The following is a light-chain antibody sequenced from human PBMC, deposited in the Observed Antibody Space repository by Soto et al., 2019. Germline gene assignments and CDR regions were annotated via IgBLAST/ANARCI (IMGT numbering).Light chain of an antibody. V-gene: IGKV3-20*01. Sequence: EIVLTRSPGTLSLSPGERATLSCRASQSVSSSYLAWYQQKPGQAPRLLIYDASNRATAIPARFRGSGSGTDFTLTISRLEPEDFAVYYCQQYGSSLLTFGGGTKVDI. CDR3: QQYGSSLLT. CDR2: DAS. J-gene: IGKJ4*01. CDR1: QSVSSSY.